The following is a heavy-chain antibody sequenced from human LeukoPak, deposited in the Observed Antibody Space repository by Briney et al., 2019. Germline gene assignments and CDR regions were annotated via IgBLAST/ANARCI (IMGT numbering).Heavy chain of an antibody. Sequence: GGSLRLSCAASGFTFNNYAMNWVRQAPGKGLEWVSYIRGGGSNTRYSDSVKVRFIISRDNSKNILYLQMNSLRAEDTAIYYCAKCSAIYSNDAVDFGGRGTMITVSS. V-gene: IGHV3-23*01. CDR3: AKCSAIYSNDAVDF. J-gene: IGHJ3*01. CDR2: IRGGGSNT. D-gene: IGHD3-10*02. CDR1: GFTFNNYA.